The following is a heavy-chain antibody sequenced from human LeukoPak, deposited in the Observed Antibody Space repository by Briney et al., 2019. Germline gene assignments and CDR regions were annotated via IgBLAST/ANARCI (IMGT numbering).Heavy chain of an antibody. D-gene: IGHD6-13*01. CDR1: GYTFTSYG. V-gene: IGHV1-18*01. Sequence: GASAKVSCKASGYTFTSYGISWVRQAPGQGLEWMGWISAYNGNTNYAQKLQGRVTMTTDTSTSTAYMELRSLRSDDTAVYYCARAGYSSSWTNWFDPWGQGTLVTVSS. CDR2: ISAYNGNT. J-gene: IGHJ5*02. CDR3: ARAGYSSSWTNWFDP.